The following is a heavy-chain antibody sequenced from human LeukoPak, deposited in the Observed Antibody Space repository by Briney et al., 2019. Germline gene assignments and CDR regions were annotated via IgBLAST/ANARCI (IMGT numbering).Heavy chain of an antibody. CDR1: GFTFSSYS. Sequence: GGSLRLSCAASGFTFSSYSMHWVRQAPGKGLEWVSYISSSSTTIYYADSVKGRFTISRDNAKNSLYLQMNSLRAEDTAVYYCARRPIVGPPLFDYWGQGTLVTVSS. CDR2: ISSSSTTI. D-gene: IGHD1-26*01. J-gene: IGHJ4*02. V-gene: IGHV3-48*01. CDR3: ARRPIVGPPLFDY.